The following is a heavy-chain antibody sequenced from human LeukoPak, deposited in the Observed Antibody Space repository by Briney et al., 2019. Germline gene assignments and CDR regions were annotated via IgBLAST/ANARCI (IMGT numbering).Heavy chain of an antibody. CDR2: IHHSGST. D-gene: IGHD3-3*01. V-gene: IGHV4-34*01. J-gene: IGHJ4*02. Sequence: SETLSLTCAVYGGSFSGYYWSWIRQPPGKGLEWIGEIHHSGSTNYNPSLKSRVTISVDTSKNQFSLKLSSVTAADTAVYYCARGPRTNYDFWSCYYFGLDYWGQGTLVTVSS. CDR1: GGSFSGYY. CDR3: ARGPRTNYDFWSCYYFGLDY.